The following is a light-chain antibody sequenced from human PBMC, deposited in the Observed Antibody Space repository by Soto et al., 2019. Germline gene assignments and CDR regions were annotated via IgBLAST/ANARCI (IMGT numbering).Light chain of an antibody. CDR2: EVS. Sequence: QSVLTQPASVSGSPGQSITISCTGTSSDVGGYNYVSWYQQHPGKAPKLMIYEVSNRPSGVSNRFSGSKSGNTASLTISGLQAEDEADYYCSSYTSSSIDYVFGTGTKHTVL. CDR1: SSDVGGYNY. V-gene: IGLV2-14*01. J-gene: IGLJ1*01. CDR3: SSYTSSSIDYV.